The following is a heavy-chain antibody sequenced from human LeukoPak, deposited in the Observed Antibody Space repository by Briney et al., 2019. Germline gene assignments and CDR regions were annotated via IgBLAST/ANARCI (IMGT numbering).Heavy chain of an antibody. CDR1: GFTLSNSW. Sequence: GGSLRLSCEASGFTLSNSWTSWLRQAPGKGLEWVAHTNEGGSDKYYVDSVKDRFSISKDNVKNSLYLQMNSLRAEDTGVYYCAFWSGDLYFWGQGTLVTVSS. V-gene: IGHV3-7*01. CDR3: AFWSGDLYF. D-gene: IGHD3-10*01. J-gene: IGHJ4*02. CDR2: TNEGGSDK.